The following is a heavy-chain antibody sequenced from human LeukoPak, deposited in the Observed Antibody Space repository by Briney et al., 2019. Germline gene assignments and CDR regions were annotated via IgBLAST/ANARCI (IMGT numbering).Heavy chain of an antibody. V-gene: IGHV4-59*11. CDR2: IYYSGST. CDR1: GGSINCHY. D-gene: IGHD4-17*01. CDR3: ARGYGDPSYDY. Sequence: ASETLSLTCTVSGGSINCHYWSWIRQPPGKGLEWIGYIYYSGSTNYNPSLKSRVTISVDTSKNQFSLKLSSVTAADTAVYYCARGYGDPSYDYWGQGTLVTVSS. J-gene: IGHJ4*02.